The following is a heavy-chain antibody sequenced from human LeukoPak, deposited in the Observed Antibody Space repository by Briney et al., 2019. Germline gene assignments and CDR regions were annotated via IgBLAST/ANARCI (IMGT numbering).Heavy chain of an antibody. V-gene: IGHV1-24*01. CDR1: GYTLTELS. D-gene: IGHD1-26*01. J-gene: IGHJ1*01. Sequence: GASVKVSCKVSGYTLTELSMHWVRQAPGKGLEWMGGFDPEDGETIYAQKFQGRVTMTEDTSTDTAYMELSSLRSEDTAVYYCATSLEAIGWESGSDAYFQHWGQGTLVTVSS. CDR3: ATSLEAIGWESGSDAYFQH. CDR2: FDPEDGET.